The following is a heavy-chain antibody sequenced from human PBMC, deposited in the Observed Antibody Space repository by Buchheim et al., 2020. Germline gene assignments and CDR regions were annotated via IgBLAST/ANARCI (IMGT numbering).Heavy chain of an antibody. CDR2: ICSTGTT. J-gene: IGHJ4*02. CDR1: GGSIDSRNYY. CDR3: ARDPYYYDNSGYKYFFDY. Sequence: QLQLQESGPGLVKPSETLSLTCTVSGGSIDSRNYYWGWIRQPPGEGLEWIGTICSTGTTYYNPSLKSRVTISVDKSKNPFSLKLSSVTAADTAVYYCARDPYYYDNSGYKYFFDYWGQGIL. D-gene: IGHD3-22*01. V-gene: IGHV4-39*07.